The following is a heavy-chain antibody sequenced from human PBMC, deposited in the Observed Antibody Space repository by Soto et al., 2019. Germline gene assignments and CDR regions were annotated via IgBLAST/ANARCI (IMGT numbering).Heavy chain of an antibody. CDR3: AAKAMLVGVYYFFNP. CDR2: ISGSGINT. CDR1: GFSVSSRA. J-gene: IGHJ5*02. V-gene: IGHV3-23*01. Sequence: EVQLLESGGGLVQPGESLRLSCAASGFSVSSRAMNWVRQAPGKGLEWVSTISGSGINTFYPDSVKGRFTVASDASKNTLYLQMTNLKAEDTAIYYCAAKAMLVGVYYFFNPWGQGVLVTVSS. D-gene: IGHD3-22*01.